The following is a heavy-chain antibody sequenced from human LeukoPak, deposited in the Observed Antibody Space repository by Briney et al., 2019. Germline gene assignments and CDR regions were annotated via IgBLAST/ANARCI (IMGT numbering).Heavy chain of an antibody. J-gene: IGHJ4*02. CDR2: ISWNSGSI. V-gene: IGHV3-9*03. D-gene: IGHD4-17*01. Sequence: DRFLRLSCAASGFTFDDYAMHWVRQAPGKGLEWVSGISWNSGSIGYADSVKGRFTISRDNAKNSLYLQMDSLRAEDMALYYCAKDAGDYDYFDYWGQGTLVTVSS. CDR1: GFTFDDYA. CDR3: AKDAGDYDYFDY.